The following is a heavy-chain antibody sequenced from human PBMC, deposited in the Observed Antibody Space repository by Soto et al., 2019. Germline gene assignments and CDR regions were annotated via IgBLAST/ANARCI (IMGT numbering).Heavy chain of an antibody. J-gene: IGHJ5*02. CDR1: GGSISSYY. CDR2: IYYSGST. V-gene: IGHV4-59*01. D-gene: IGHD3-10*01. CDR3: ASYGSGSYQRFDP. Sequence: SETLSLTCTVSGGSISSYYWSWIRQPSGKGLEWIGYIYYSGSTNYNPSLKSRVTISVDTSKNQFSLKLSSVTAADTAVYYCASYGSGSYQRFDPWGQGTLVTVSS.